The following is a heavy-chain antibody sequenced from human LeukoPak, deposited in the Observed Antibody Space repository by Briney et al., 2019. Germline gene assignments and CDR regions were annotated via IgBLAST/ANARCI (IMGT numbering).Heavy chain of an antibody. D-gene: IGHD2-2*01. CDR2: ISSSSSYI. V-gene: IGHV3-21*01. J-gene: IGHJ4*02. Sequence: GGSLRLSCAASGFTFSSYSMNWVRQAPGKGLEWVSSISSSSSYIYYADSVKGRFTISRDNAKNPLYLQMNSLRAEDTAVYYCARDRGIGYCSSTSCFGFDYWGQGTLVTVSS. CDR1: GFTFSSYS. CDR3: ARDRGIGYCSSTSCFGFDY.